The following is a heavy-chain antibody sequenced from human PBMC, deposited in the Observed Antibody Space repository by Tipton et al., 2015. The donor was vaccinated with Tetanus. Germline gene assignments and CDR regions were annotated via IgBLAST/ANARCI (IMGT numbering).Heavy chain of an antibody. CDR1: GGSVRSGDYQ. CDR3: ARANYNFPKKGPFDS. CDR2: ISYSGST. V-gene: IGHV4-61*08. Sequence: TLSLTCTVSGGSVRSGDYQWNWIRQPPGKGLEWLAYISYSGSTNSNYALKSLITISRDTSKNHISLKLTSVTAADTAVYYCARANYNFPKKGPFDSWGQGTLVIVSS. D-gene: IGHD3-3*01. J-gene: IGHJ4*02.